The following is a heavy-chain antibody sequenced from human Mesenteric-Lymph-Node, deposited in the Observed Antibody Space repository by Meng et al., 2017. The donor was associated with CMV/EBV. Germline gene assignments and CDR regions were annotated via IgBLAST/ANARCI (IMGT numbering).Heavy chain of an antibody. D-gene: IGHD2-15*01. J-gene: IGHJ4*02. CDR1: GGSISSYY. CDR3: ARETYCSGGSCYPQGDYFDY. CDR2: VYYSGST. V-gene: IGHV4-59*01. Sequence: SETLSLTCTVSGGSISSYYWSWIRQTPGKGLEWLGYVYYSGSTDYNPSLKSRVTISVDTSKKQFSLRLSSVTAADTAVYYCARETYCSGGSCYPQGDYFDYWGQGMLVTVSS.